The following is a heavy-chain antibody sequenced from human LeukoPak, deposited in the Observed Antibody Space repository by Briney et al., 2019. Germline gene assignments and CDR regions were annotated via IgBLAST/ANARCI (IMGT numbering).Heavy chain of an antibody. Sequence: GESLKISCAASGFTFSSYSMNWVRQAPGEGLEWVSYISSSGSTIYYADSVKGRFTISRDNAKNSLYLQMNSLRDEDTAVYYCARYRGDWDYWGQGTLVTVSS. CDR3: ARYRGDWDY. D-gene: IGHD3-10*01. CDR1: GFTFSSYS. J-gene: IGHJ4*02. CDR2: ISSSGSTI. V-gene: IGHV3-48*02.